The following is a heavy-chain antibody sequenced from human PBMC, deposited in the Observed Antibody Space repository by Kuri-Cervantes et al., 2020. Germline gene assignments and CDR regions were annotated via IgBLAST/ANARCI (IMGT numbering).Heavy chain of an antibody. CDR2: ISWNSGSI. CDR1: GFTFADYA. CDR3: AKVGSGYDYGAFDI. Sequence: GGSLRLSCTSSGFTFADYAMHWVRQAPGKGLEWVSGISWNSGSIGYADSVKGRFTISRDNAKNSLYLQMNGLRAEDTALYYCAKVGSGYDYGAFDIWGQGTMVTVSS. J-gene: IGHJ3*02. V-gene: IGHV3-9*01. D-gene: IGHD5-12*01.